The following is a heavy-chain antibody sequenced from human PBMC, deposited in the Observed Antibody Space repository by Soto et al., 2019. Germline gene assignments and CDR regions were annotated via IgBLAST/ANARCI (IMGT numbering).Heavy chain of an antibody. CDR2: IIPIFGTA. J-gene: IGHJ6*02. CDR3: ARDLNCISTSCYAPYYGMAV. V-gene: IGHV1-69*12. D-gene: IGHD2-2*01. Sequence: QVQLVQSGAEVKKPGSSVKVSCKASGGTFSSYAISWVRQAPGQGLEWMGGIIPIFGTANYAQKFQGRVRITANEATSTAYRELSSLRSEDTAVYYCARDLNCISTSCYAPYYGMAVWGQGTTVTVSS. CDR1: GGTFSSYA.